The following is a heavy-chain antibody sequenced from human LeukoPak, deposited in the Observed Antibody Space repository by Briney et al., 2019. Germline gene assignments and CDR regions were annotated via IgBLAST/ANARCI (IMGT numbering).Heavy chain of an antibody. CDR3: AVAYYDYVWGSYRLDY. D-gene: IGHD3-16*02. CDR2: SIPIFGTA. Sequence: SVKVSCKASGGTFSSYAISSVRQAPGQGLEWMGGSIPIFGTANYAQKFQGRVTITADESTSTAYMELSSLRSEDTAVYYCAVAYYDYVWGSYRLDYWGQGTLVTVSS. CDR1: GGTFSSYA. V-gene: IGHV1-69*13. J-gene: IGHJ4*02.